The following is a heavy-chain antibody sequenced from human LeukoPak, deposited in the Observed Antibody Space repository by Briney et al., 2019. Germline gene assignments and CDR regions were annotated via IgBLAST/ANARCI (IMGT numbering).Heavy chain of an antibody. V-gene: IGHV5-51*01. CDR3: ARLVPSYDSNGYFDY. CDR1: RYRFSDYW. J-gene: IGHJ4*02. Sequence: GESLKISCEGSRYRFSDYWIGWVRQMPDKGLEWMGIIYIGDSDTRYSPSFQGQVTISADKSISTAYLQWSSLRASDTAMYYCARLVPSYDSNGYFDYWGQGTLVTVSS. D-gene: IGHD3-22*01. CDR2: IYIGDSDT.